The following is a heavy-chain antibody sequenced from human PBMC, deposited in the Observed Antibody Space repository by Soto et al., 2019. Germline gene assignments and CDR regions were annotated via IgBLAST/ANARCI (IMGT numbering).Heavy chain of an antibody. J-gene: IGHJ4*02. D-gene: IGHD3-9*01. CDR1: GFTFDDYA. Sequence: EVQLVESGGGLVQPGRSLRLSCAASGFTFDDYAMHWVRQAPGKGLEWVSGISWNSGSIGYADSVKGRFTISRDNAKNSLYLQMNSLRAEETALYYCAKDMGGGGYDILTGYLAYWGQGTLVTVSS. V-gene: IGHV3-9*01. CDR2: ISWNSGSI. CDR3: AKDMGGGGYDILTGYLAY.